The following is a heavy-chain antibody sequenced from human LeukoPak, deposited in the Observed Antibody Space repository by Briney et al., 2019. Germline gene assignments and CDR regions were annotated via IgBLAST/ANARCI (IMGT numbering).Heavy chain of an antibody. J-gene: IGHJ4*02. CDR2: IWYDGSNK. D-gene: IGHD2-15*01. CDR3: ARDPTGYCSGGSCYPAY. CDR1: GFTFSSYG. Sequence: QPGGSLRLSCAASGFTFSSYGMHWVRQAAGKGLEWVALIWYDGSNKYYADAVKGRFTISGDNSKNTLYLQMNSLRAEDTAVYYCARDPTGYCSGGSCYPAYWGQGTLVTVSS. V-gene: IGHV3-33*01.